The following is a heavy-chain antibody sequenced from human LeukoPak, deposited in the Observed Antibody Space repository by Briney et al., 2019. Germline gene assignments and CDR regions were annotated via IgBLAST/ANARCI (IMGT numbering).Heavy chain of an antibody. J-gene: IGHJ4*02. Sequence: SGGSLRLSCAASGFTFSSYAMSWVRQAPGKGLEWVSAISGSGGSTYYADSVKGRFTISRDNSKNTLYLQMNSLRAEDTAVYYCAKGTVGDYYYDSSGYYYWGQGTLVTVSS. D-gene: IGHD3-22*01. V-gene: IGHV3-23*01. CDR2: ISGSGGST. CDR3: AKGTVGDYYYDSSGYYY. CDR1: GFTFSSYA.